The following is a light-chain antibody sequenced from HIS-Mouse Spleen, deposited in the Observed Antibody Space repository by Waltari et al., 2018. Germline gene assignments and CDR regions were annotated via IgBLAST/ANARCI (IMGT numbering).Light chain of an antibody. J-gene: IGLJ2*01. CDR3: SSYTSSSPYVV. CDR2: EVS. CDR1: SSHVGGYNY. V-gene: IGLV2-14*01. Sequence: QSALTQPASVSGSPGQSITISCTGTSSHVGGYNYVSWYQPHPGKAPKLLIYEVSNRPSGVSNRFSGSKSGNTASLTISGLQAEDEADYYCSSYTSSSPYVVFGGGTKLTVL.